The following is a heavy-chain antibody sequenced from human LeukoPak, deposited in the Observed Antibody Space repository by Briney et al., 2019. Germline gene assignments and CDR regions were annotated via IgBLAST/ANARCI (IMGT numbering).Heavy chain of an antibody. V-gene: IGHV3-23*01. CDR3: AKTRGYSSSWYDY. D-gene: IGHD6-13*01. Sequence: GGSLRLSCAASGFTFSSYAMGWVRQAPGKGLEWVSGISGSDGYTFYADSVKGRFTISRDNSKNTLDLQMNSLRAEDTAVYYCAKTRGYSSSWYDYWGQGIMVTVSS. J-gene: IGHJ4*02. CDR1: GFTFSSYA. CDR2: ISGSDGYT.